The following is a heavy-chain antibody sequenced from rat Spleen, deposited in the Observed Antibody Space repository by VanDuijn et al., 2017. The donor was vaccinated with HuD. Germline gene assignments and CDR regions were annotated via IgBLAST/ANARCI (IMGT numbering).Heavy chain of an antibody. D-gene: IGHD1-11*01. CDR3: ARHGSSNYGWYFDY. CDR1: GLSFSNYD. V-gene: IGHV5-7*01. J-gene: IGHJ2*01. CDR2: IIYDGSST. Sequence: EVQLVESGGGLVQPGRSLKLSCAASGLSFSNYDMAWVRQSPKKGLEWVATIIYDGSSTYYRDSVKGRFTLSRDNAKSTLYLQMDSLRSEDTATYYCARHGSSNYGWYFDYWGHGVRVTVSS.